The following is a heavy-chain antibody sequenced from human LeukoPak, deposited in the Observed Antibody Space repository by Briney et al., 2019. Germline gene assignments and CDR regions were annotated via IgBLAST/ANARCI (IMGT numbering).Heavy chain of an antibody. CDR3: ARQGMSGYDSSPVYYYMDV. CDR2: ISASDGDT. CDR1: GFIFSSNA. V-gene: IGHV3-21*01. D-gene: IGHD5-12*01. Sequence: GGSLRLSCAASGFIFSSNAMSWVRQAPGKGLEWVSSISASDGDTYYADSVRGRFTISRDNAKNSLYLQMNSLRAEDTAVYYCARQGMSGYDSSPVYYYMDVWGKGTTVSVSS. J-gene: IGHJ6*03.